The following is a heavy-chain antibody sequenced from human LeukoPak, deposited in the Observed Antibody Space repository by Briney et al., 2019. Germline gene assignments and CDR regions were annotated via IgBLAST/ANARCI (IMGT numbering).Heavy chain of an antibody. CDR2: IKSKSDGGTT. Sequence: GGSLRLSCAASGFTFTNAWMNWVRQAPGKGLEWVDRIKSKSDGGTTDYAAPVKGRFTISRDDSKNTLYLQMNSLKTEDTAVYYCTTDRALYDGFDYWGQGTLVTVSS. V-gene: IGHV3-15*01. J-gene: IGHJ4*02. CDR3: TTDRALYDGFDY. CDR1: GFTFTNAW. D-gene: IGHD3-16*02.